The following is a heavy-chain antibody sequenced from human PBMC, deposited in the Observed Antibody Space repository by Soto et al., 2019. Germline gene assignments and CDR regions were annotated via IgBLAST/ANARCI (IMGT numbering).Heavy chain of an antibody. J-gene: IGHJ4*02. CDR2: ISGSGGST. CDR1: GFTFSSYA. Sequence: EVQLLESGGGLVQPGGSLRLSCAASGFTFSSYAMSWVRQAPGKGLEWVSAISGSGGSTYYADSVKGRFTISRDTSKNTLYLQMNSLRAEDPAVYYGAKAHYIWGRISYFDYWGKGTLVTVSS. V-gene: IGHV3-23*01. CDR3: AKAHYIWGRISYFDY. D-gene: IGHD3-16*01.